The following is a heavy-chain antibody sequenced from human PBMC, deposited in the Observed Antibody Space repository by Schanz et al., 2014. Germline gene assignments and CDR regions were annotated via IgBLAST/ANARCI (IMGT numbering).Heavy chain of an antibody. CDR2: IYYSGST. Sequence: QLQLQESGPGLVKPSETLSLICSVSGGSINSNSYYWGWIRQPPGKGLEWIANIYYSGSTNYNPSLKSRVTISADTSKNQFSLKLYSVTAADTAVYYCARKAPDYYASGSKNWFDPWGQGTLVTVSS. D-gene: IGHD3-10*01. J-gene: IGHJ5*02. V-gene: IGHV4-61*05. CDR1: GGSINSNSYY. CDR3: ARKAPDYYASGSKNWFDP.